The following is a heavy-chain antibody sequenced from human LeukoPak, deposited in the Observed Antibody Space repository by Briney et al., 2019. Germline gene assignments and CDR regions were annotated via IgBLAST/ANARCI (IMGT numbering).Heavy chain of an antibody. CDR2: ISGSGGST. Sequence: GGSLRLSCAASGFTFFNYAMSWVRQSPGKGLEWVSAISGSGGSTYYADSVKGRFTISRDNSKNTLYLQMNSLRAEDTAVYYCARGDGSFDYWGQGTLVSVSS. V-gene: IGHV3-23*01. D-gene: IGHD1-26*01. CDR3: ARGDGSFDY. J-gene: IGHJ4*02. CDR1: GFTFFNYA.